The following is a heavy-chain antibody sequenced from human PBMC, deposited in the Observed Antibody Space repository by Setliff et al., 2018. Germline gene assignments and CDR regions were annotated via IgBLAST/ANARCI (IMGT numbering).Heavy chain of an antibody. J-gene: IGHJ4*02. D-gene: IGHD3-16*01. CDR3: ARGILDTYTLVAAVYLDS. CDR1: GGSITTYY. Sequence: SETLSLTCTVLGGSITTYYWTWIRQTPGKGLEWIGHIYRSGSTNYNPSLKSRVTISLDTSRNQFSLNLRSVTAADTAVYYCARGILDTYTLVAAVYLDSWGQGSLVTVSS. V-gene: IGHV4-59*01. CDR2: IYRSGST.